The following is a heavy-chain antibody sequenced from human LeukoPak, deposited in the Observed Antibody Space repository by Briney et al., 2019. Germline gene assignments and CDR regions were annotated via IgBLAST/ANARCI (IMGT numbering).Heavy chain of an antibody. V-gene: IGHV3-11*04. Sequence: GGSLRLSCAASGFTVSSNYMSWVRQAPGKGLEWVSYISSSGNTRYYADSVKGRFTISRDNAKNSLYLQMNSLRAEDTAVYYCARAVGSANWFDPWGQGTLVTVSS. CDR1: GFTVSSNY. CDR2: ISSSGNTR. D-gene: IGHD2-15*01. J-gene: IGHJ5*02. CDR3: ARAVGSANWFDP.